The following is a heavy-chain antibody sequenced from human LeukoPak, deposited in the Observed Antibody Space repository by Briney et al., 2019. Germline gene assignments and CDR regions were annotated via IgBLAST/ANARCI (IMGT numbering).Heavy chain of an antibody. Sequence: GGSLRLSCAASGFTFSSYWVSWVRQAPGKGLEWVANIKQDGSEKYYVDSVKGRFTISRDNAKNSLYLQMNSLRAEDTAVYYCARGITMVRGVIIFYYMDVWGKGTTVTVSS. V-gene: IGHV3-7*04. CDR2: IKQDGSEK. CDR1: GFTFSSYW. J-gene: IGHJ6*03. CDR3: ARGITMVRGVIIFYYMDV. D-gene: IGHD3-10*01.